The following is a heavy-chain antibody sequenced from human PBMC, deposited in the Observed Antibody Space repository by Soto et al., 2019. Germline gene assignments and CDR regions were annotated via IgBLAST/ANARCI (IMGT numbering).Heavy chain of an antibody. V-gene: IGHV3-48*01. D-gene: IGHD6-19*01. J-gene: IGHJ4*01. CDR2: ISSSATNT. Sequence: GGSLRLSCAASGLTFSALSMNWVRQAPGKGLEWVSYISSSATNTHYADSVKGRFTISRDNAKNSLYLQMNSLRAEDTAVYYCVISVWSYWRHGTLVTVSS. CDR1: GLTFSALS. CDR3: VISVWSY.